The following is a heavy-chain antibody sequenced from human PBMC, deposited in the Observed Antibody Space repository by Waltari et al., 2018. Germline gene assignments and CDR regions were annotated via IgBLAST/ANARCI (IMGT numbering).Heavy chain of an antibody. Sequence: EVQLLESGGGLVQPGGSLRLSCAASGFTFSSYAMSWVRQAPGKGLGWGSGIRGGGGRTDYVDSVKGRFTISRDNSRNTLYLQMNSLRAEDTAIYYCAKSESSSPTALDYWGQGTLVTVSS. CDR1: GFTFSSYA. D-gene: IGHD6-13*01. V-gene: IGHV3-23*01. CDR2: IRGGGGRT. J-gene: IGHJ4*02. CDR3: AKSESSSPTALDY.